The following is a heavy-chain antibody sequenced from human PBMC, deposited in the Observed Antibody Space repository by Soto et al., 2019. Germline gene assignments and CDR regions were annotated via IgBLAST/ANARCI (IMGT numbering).Heavy chain of an antibody. CDR2: INPNSGGT. CDR1: GYTFTGYY. D-gene: IGHD3-3*01. CDR3: AREKKRYDFWSGSPLYYYYGMDV. J-gene: IGHJ6*02. V-gene: IGHV1-2*04. Sequence: GASVKVSCKASGYTFTGYYMHWVRQAPGQGLEWMGWINPNSGGTNYAQKFQGWVTMTRDTSISTAYMGLSRLRSDDTAVYYCAREKKRYDFWSGSPLYYYYGMDVWGQGTTVTVSS.